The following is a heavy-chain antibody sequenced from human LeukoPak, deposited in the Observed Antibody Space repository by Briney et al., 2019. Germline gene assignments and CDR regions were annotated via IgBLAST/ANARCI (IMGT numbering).Heavy chain of an antibody. V-gene: IGHV1-18*01. D-gene: IGHD6-19*01. J-gene: IGHJ4*02. CDR3: ARDHGGQWLAYFDY. CDR1: GYTFTSYG. CDR2: ISAYNGNT. Sequence: ASVKVFCKASGYTFTSYGISWVRQAPGQGLEWMGWISAYNGNTNYAQKLQGRVTMTTDTSTSTAYMELRSLRSDDTAVYYCARDHGGQWLAYFDYWGQGTLVTVSS.